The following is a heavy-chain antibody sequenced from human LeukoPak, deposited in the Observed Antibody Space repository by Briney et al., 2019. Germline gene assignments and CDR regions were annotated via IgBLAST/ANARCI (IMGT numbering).Heavy chain of an antibody. J-gene: IGHJ4*02. V-gene: IGHV1-3*01. Sequence: ASVKVSCTASGYTFSSYAMHWVSQAPGPRLEWMAWINAGDGNTKYSQKFQGRVTITRDTSASTAYMELSSLISEGTAVYFCARGGQQPYRNGDYVPFAYWGQGTLVTVSS. CDR1: GYTFSSYA. D-gene: IGHD4-17*01. CDR3: ARGGQQPYRNGDYVPFAY. CDR2: INAGDGNT.